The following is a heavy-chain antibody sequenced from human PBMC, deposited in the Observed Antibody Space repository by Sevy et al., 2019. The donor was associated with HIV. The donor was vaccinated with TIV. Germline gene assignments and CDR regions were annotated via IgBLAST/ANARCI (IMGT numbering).Heavy chain of an antibody. CDR2: IRNKADSYTT. V-gene: IGHV3-72*01. CDR1: GFTFSDHY. D-gene: IGHD6-13*01. J-gene: IGHJ4*02. Sequence: GGPLRLSCAAPGFTFSDHYMEWVRQAPGKGLEWVGRIRNKADSYTTEYAASVKGRFTISRDDSKNSVYLLMNSLKTEDTAVYYCATHAGIAAAGRVFDYWGQGTLVTVSS. CDR3: ATHAGIAAAGRVFDY.